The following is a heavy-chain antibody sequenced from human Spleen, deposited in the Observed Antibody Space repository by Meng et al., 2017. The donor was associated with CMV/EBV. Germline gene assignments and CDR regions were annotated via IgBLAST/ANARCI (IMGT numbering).Heavy chain of an antibody. Sequence: GGSLRLSCEASGFTFSSYEMNWVRQAPGKGLEWISYISNSGKTIDYADSVKGRFTISRDNAKNSPNLQMKSLRAEDTAVYFCARAAYSYGGGVDYWGQGTLVTVSS. J-gene: IGHJ4*02. D-gene: IGHD5-18*01. CDR3: ARAAYSYGGGVDY. CDR1: GFTFSSYE. V-gene: IGHV3-48*03. CDR2: ISNSGKTI.